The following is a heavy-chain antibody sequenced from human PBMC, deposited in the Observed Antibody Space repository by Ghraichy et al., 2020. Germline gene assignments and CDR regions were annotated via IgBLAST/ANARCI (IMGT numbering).Heavy chain of an antibody. V-gene: IGHV3-7*01. Sequence: GESLNISCAASRFTFSSYWMNWVRQAPGKGLEWVANIKQDGSEKYYVDSVKGRFTISRDNAKNSLYLQMNSLRAEDTAVYYCARSSGSYYLYYYYYMDVWGKGTTVTVSS. CDR3: ARSSGSYYLYYYYYMDV. CDR2: IKQDGSEK. CDR1: RFTFSSYW. D-gene: IGHD1-26*01. J-gene: IGHJ6*03.